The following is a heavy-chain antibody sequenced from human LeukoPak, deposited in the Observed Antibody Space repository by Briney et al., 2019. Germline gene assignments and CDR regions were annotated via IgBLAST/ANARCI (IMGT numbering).Heavy chain of an antibody. D-gene: IGHD3-3*01. CDR3: AKDVAYDFWSGAPERYGMDV. CDR1: GYTFTSYD. CDR2: MNPNSGNT. J-gene: IGHJ6*02. Sequence: ASVKVSCKASGYTFTSYDINWVRQATGQGLEWMGWMNPNSGNTGYAQKFQGRVTMTRNTSISTAYMELSSLRSEDTAVYYCAKDVAYDFWSGAPERYGMDVWGQGTTVTVSS. V-gene: IGHV1-8*01.